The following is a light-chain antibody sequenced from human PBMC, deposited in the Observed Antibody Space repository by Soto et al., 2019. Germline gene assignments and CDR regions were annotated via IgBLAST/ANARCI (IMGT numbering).Light chain of an antibody. Sequence: ESVLTQSPGTLSLSPGERATLSCRASQSVSSSYLGWYQQKPGQAPRLLIYGASSTATGIPDRFSGSGSGKDFTLTISRLEPEDFAVYYCQQYGNSITFGQGTRLQIK. J-gene: IGKJ5*01. V-gene: IGKV3-20*01. CDR2: GAS. CDR3: QQYGNSIT. CDR1: QSVSSSY.